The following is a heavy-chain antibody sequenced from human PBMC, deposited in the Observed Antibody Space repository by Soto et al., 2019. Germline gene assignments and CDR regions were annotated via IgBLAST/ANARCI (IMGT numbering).Heavy chain of an antibody. CDR2: IYHSGST. D-gene: IGHD1-26*01. J-gene: IGHJ4*02. CDR3: ARMVGATLVDF. Sequence: QVQLQESGPGLVRPSGTLSLTCAVSGASISSTTSGNWWSWVRQPPGKGLEWIGEIYHSGSTNYTPSLKSRVTMSVDKSKNQFSLRLSSVTAADTAVYSCARMVGATLVDFWGQGTLVTVSS. CDR1: GASISSTTSGNW. V-gene: IGHV4-4*02.